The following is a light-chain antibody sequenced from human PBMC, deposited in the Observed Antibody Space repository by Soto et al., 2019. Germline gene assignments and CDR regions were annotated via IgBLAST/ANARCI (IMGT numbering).Light chain of an antibody. Sequence: QSVLTQSPSASASLGASVKLTCTLSSGHSSYAIAWHQQQPEKGPRYLMKLDSDGSHTKGDAIPDRFSGSSSGAERYLTISSLQSEDEANYYCQTWGTGIHVVFGGVNKLTVL. CDR2: LDSDGSH. CDR1: SGHSSYA. J-gene: IGLJ2*01. V-gene: IGLV4-69*01. CDR3: QTWGTGIHVV.